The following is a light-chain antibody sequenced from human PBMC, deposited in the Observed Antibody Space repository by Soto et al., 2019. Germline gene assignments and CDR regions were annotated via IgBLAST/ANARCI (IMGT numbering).Light chain of an antibody. Sequence: EIVMTQSPATLSVSPGERVTSSCRASQSVSTRLAWYQHKPGQAPRLLIYGASSRATGIPDRLSGSGSGTDFTLTISSLEPEDFAVYYCQQRSNWPPQITFGQGTRLEIK. CDR1: QSVSTR. CDR3: QQRSNWPPQIT. CDR2: GAS. V-gene: IGKV3-11*01. J-gene: IGKJ5*01.